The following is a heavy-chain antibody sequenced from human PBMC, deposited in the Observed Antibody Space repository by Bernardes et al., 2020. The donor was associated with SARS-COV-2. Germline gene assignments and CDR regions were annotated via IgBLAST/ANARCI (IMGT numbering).Heavy chain of an antibody. V-gene: IGHV3-74*01. CDR1: GFTFSSYW. D-gene: IGHD3-22*01. J-gene: IGHJ4*02. Sequence: GGSLRLSCAASGFTFSSYWMHWVRQAPGKGLVWVSRITSNGNSTTYADSVKGRFTISRDNAKNTLYLQMNSLRAEDTAVYYCVRDNGGYYYFDYWGQGTLVTVSS. CDR3: VRDNGGYYYFDY. CDR2: ITSNGNST.